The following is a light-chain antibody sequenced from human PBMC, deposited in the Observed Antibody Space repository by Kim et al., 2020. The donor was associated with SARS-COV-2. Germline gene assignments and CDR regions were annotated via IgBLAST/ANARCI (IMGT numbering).Light chain of an antibody. CDR1: QSISSNY. CDR2: ATS. Sequence: EIVLTQSPGTLALSPGERATLSCRASQSISSNYVAWYQQKPGQTPSLLIYATSNRATGIPDRFSGSGSGTDFTLTISRLEPQDFAVYYCQQFAASPRTFGQGTKVEIK. J-gene: IGKJ1*01. V-gene: IGKV3-20*01. CDR3: QQFAASPRT.